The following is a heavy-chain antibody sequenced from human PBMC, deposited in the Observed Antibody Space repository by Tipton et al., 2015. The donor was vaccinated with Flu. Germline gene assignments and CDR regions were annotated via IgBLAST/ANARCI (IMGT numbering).Heavy chain of an antibody. CDR1: GYSISSGYY. CDR2: INHSGST. Sequence: GLVKPSETLSLTCAVSGYSISSGYYWGWIRQPPGKGLEWIGEINHSGSTNYNPSLKSRVTISVDTSKNQFSLKLSSVTAADTAVYYCARGGEGFLEWLPKEWVYFDYWGQGTLVTVSS. D-gene: IGHD3-3*01. V-gene: IGHV4-38-2*01. CDR3: ARGGEGFLEWLPKEWVYFDY. J-gene: IGHJ4*02.